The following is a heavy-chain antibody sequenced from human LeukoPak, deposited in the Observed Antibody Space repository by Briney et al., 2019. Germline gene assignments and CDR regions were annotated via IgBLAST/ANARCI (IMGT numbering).Heavy chain of an antibody. J-gene: IGHJ2*01. V-gene: IGHV3-30*02. CDR3: AKSSYYYDSSGYSAPVL. Sequence: PGGSLRLSCAASGFTLSSYGMHWVRQAPGKGLEWVAFIRYDGSNKYYADSVKGRFTISRDNSKNTLYLQMNSLRAEDTAVYYCAKSSYYYDSSGYSAPVLWGRGTLVTVSS. D-gene: IGHD3-22*01. CDR2: IRYDGSNK. CDR1: GFTLSSYG.